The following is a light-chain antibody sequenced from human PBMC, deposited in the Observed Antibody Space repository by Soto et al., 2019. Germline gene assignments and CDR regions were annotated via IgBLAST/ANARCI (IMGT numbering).Light chain of an antibody. V-gene: IGLV2-14*01. CDR3: SSYTISSALV. CDR1: SSDVGGYNY. CDR2: EVS. J-gene: IGLJ2*01. Sequence: QSALTQPASVSGSPGQSITISCTGSSSDVGGYNYVSWYQNHPGTAPKLMIYEVSNRPSGVSNRFSGSKSGNTASLTISGLQAEDEADYYCSSYTISSALVFGGGTKVTVL.